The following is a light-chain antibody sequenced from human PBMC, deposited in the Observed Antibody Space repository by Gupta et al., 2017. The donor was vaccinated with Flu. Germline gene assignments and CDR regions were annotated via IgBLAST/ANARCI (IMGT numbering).Light chain of an antibody. Sequence: DIQMTHAPSSLSASVGDRVTITCRASQYIDKYLSWYQQKPGKAPKLLIYDTSSLQSGVPSRFSGSGSGTDLTLTISGVQPEDFGGYSCQQNDISPWTFGLGTKVEV. V-gene: IGKV1-39*01. CDR1: QYIDKY. CDR3: QQNDISPWT. CDR2: DTS. J-gene: IGKJ1*01.